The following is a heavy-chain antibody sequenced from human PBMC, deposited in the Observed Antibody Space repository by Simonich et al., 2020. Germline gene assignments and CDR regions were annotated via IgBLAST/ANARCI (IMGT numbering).Heavy chain of an antibody. CDR3: ARGGLADRRIVYYYYMDV. D-gene: IGHD2-15*01. J-gene: IGHJ6*03. CDR2: IIPILGKA. V-gene: IGHV1-69*06. Sequence: QVQLVQSGAEVKKRGSSVKVSCKASGGTFSSYAISWVRQATGQGLEWKGGIIPILGKANYAQKFQGRVTITADKSTSTAYMELSSLRSEDTAVYYCARGGLADRRIVYYYYMDVWGKGTTVTVSS. CDR1: GGTFSSYA.